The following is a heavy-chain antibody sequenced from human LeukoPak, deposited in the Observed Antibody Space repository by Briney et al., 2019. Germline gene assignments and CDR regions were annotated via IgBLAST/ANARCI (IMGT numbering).Heavy chain of an antibody. CDR3: ATYSGSYPGYFDY. J-gene: IGHJ4*02. CDR1: GFTFSSYA. V-gene: IGHV3-30-3*01. CDR2: ISYDGSNK. D-gene: IGHD1-26*01. Sequence: GGSLILSCAASGFTFSSYAMHWVRQAPGKGLEWVAVISYDGSNKYYADSVKGRFTISRDNSKNTLYLQMNSLRAEDTAVYYCATYSGSYPGYFDYWGQGTLVTVSS.